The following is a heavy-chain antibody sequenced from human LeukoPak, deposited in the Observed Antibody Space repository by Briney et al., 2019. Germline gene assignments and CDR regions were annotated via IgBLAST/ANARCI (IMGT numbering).Heavy chain of an antibody. V-gene: IGHV1-18*01. CDR3: ARVFYRPYGDYEDFDY. J-gene: IGHJ4*02. CDR2: ISAYNGNT. CDR1: GYTFTSYG. Sequence: ASVKVSCKASGYTFTSYGISWVRQAPGQGLEWMGWISAYNGNTNYAQKLQGRVTMTTDTSTSTAYMVLRSLRSDDTAVYYCARVFYRPYGDYEDFDYCGQGTLVTVSS. D-gene: IGHD4-17*01.